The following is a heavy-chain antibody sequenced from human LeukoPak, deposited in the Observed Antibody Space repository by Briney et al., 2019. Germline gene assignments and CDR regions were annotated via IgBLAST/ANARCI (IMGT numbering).Heavy chain of an antibody. D-gene: IGHD2-2*01. CDR2: IIPIFGIA. J-gene: IGHJ6*02. Sequence: SVKVSCKASGGTFSSYAISWVRQAPGQGLEWMGRIIPIFGIANYAQKFQGRVTITADNSTSTAYLELSSLRTEDTAVYYCARGRDIVEVPAGPAASNYYYGMDVWGQGTTVTVSS. CDR3: ARGRDIVEVPAGPAASNYYYGMDV. V-gene: IGHV1-69*04. CDR1: GGTFSSYA.